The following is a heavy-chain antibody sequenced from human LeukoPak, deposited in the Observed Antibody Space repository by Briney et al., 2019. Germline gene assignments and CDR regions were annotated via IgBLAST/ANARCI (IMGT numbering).Heavy chain of an antibody. CDR2: INHSGST. CDR1: GGSFSTYY. J-gene: IGHJ1*01. Sequence: ETSETLSLTCAVYGGSFSTYYWSWIRQPPGKGLEWVGEINHSGSTNYNPSLKSRVTISIDTSKNQFSLKLTSVTAADTAVYYCARPGGRSSLAEYFQYWGQGTLVTVSS. D-gene: IGHD2-15*01. V-gene: IGHV4-34*01. CDR3: ARPGGRSSLAEYFQY.